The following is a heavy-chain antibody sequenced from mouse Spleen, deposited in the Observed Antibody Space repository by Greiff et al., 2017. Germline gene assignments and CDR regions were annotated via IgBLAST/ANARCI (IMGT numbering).Heavy chain of an antibody. Sequence: QVQLKQSGAELVKPGASVKLSCKASGYTFTSYWMHWVKQRPGQGLEWIGMIHPNSGSTNYNEKFKSKATLTVDKSSSTAYMQLSSLTSEDSAVYYCARDYYDYSNYYAMDYWGQGTSVTVSS. V-gene: IGHV1-64*01. D-gene: IGHD2-4*01. CDR1: GYTFTSYW. CDR2: IHPNSGST. CDR3: ARDYYDYSNYYAMDY. J-gene: IGHJ4*01.